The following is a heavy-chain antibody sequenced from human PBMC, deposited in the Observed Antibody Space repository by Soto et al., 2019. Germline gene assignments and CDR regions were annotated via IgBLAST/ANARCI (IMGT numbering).Heavy chain of an antibody. V-gene: IGHV1-69*01. CDR1: GGTFSSYG. CDR2: IIPVFGIE. CDR3: ARGLSYYDSSGYSDAFDI. Sequence: HVQLVQSGAEVKKPGSSVKVSCKASGGTFSSYGVSWVRQAPGQGLEWMGRIIPVFGIEHYAQKSQGRVTVTADESTSTAYMELSGLTSEDTAVYYCARGLSYYDSSGYSDAFDIWGQGTLDTVSS. J-gene: IGHJ3*02. D-gene: IGHD3-22*01.